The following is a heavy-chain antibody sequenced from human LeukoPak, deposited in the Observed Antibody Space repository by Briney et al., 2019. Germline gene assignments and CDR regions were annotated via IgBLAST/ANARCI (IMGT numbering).Heavy chain of an antibody. J-gene: IGHJ6*03. CDR3: ARVPYGNYHYYYMDV. Sequence: PGGSLRLSCAASGFTVSTNYMSWVRQAPGKGLEWVSLIYSGSSTYYANSVKGRFTISRDNSKNTVYLQMNSLRAEDTAVYYCARVPYGNYHYYYMDVWGKGTTVTVSS. V-gene: IGHV3-53*01. CDR1: GFTVSTNY. CDR2: IYSGSST. D-gene: IGHD3-10*01.